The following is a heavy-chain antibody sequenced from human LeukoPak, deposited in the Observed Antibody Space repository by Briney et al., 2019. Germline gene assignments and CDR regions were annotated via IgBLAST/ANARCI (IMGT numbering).Heavy chain of an antibody. Sequence: SETLSLTCTVSGGSISSYYWSWIRQPPGKGLEWIGYIYYSGSTNYNPSLQSRVTISVDTSKNHFSLKLSSVTAADTAMYYCARHRDYYDNSGYYGFDYWGQGTLVTVSS. CDR1: GGSISSYY. V-gene: IGHV4-59*08. CDR3: ARHRDYYDNSGYYGFDY. CDR2: IYYSGST. J-gene: IGHJ4*02. D-gene: IGHD3-22*01.